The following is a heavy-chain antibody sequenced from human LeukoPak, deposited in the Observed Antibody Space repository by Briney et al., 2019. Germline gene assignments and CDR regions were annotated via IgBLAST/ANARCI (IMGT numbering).Heavy chain of an antibody. CDR2: IYPRDGST. D-gene: IGHD6-13*01. Sequence: GASVKVSCKASGYTFTSNYIHWVRQAPGQGLEWMGLIYPRDGSTSYAQKFQGRVTMTRNTSISTAYMELSSLRSEDTAVYYCARGRSSSWHHRGGYYGMDVWGQGTTVTVSS. J-gene: IGHJ6*02. CDR3: ARGRSSSWHHRGGYYGMDV. V-gene: IGHV1-46*01. CDR1: GYTFTSNY.